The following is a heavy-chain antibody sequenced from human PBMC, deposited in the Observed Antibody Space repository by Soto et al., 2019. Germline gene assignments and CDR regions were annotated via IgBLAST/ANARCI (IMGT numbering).Heavy chain of an antibody. J-gene: IGHJ3*02. Sequence: SETLSLTCAVYGGSFSGYYWSWIRQPPGKGLEWIGEINHSGSTNYNPSLKSRVTISVDTSKNQFSLKLSSVTAADTAVYYCARDGYCSGGSCYFFDAFDIWGQGTMVTVSS. CDR2: INHSGST. CDR3: ARDGYCSGGSCYFFDAFDI. D-gene: IGHD2-15*01. V-gene: IGHV4-34*01. CDR1: GGSFSGYY.